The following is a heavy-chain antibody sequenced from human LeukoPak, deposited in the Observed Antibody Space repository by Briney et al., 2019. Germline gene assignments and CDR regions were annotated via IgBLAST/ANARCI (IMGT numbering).Heavy chain of an antibody. Sequence: SETLSLTCAVYGGSFTGYYCTSIRQTPGKGREWIGKINHRGSTNSNPSLESRVTISVDTSKHHFSLDLASVTAAETAVYYCASGGWYRGYWGQGTLVTVSS. CDR1: GGSFTGYY. CDR2: INHRGST. V-gene: IGHV4-34*01. CDR3: ASGGWYRGY. J-gene: IGHJ4*02. D-gene: IGHD2-15*01.